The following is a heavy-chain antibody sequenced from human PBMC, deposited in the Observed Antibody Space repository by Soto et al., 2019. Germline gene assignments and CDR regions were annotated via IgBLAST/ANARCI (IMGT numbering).Heavy chain of an antibody. CDR1: GGTFSSYT. D-gene: IGHD2-21*02. V-gene: IGHV1-69*02. CDR2: IIPILGIA. CDR3: ARDWCGGDCYSSYFDL. Sequence: QVQLVQSGAEVKKPGSSVKVSCKASGGTFSSYTISWVRQAPGQGLEWMGRIIPILGIANYAQKFQGRVTITAEQSTGTAYMELSSLRSEDTAVYYCARDWCGGDCYSSYFDLWGRGTLVTVSS. J-gene: IGHJ2*01.